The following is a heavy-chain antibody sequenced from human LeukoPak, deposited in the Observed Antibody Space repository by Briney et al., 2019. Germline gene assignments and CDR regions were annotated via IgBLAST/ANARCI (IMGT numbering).Heavy chain of an antibody. V-gene: IGHV4-39*07. CDR1: GGSISSSSYY. CDR3: ARGQLKAYYDFWSGYRPPSYYFDY. Sequence: SETLSLTCTVSGGSISSSSYYWGWIRQPPGKGLEWIGSIYYSGSTYYNPSLKSRVTISVDTSKNQFSLKLSSVTAADTAVYYCARGQLKAYYDFWSGYRPPSYYFDYWGQGTLVTVSS. J-gene: IGHJ4*02. CDR2: IYYSGST. D-gene: IGHD3-3*01.